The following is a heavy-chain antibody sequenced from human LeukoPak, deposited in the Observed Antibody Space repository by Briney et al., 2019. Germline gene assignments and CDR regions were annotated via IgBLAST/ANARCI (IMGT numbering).Heavy chain of an antibody. CDR3: ARDSAYGSGAIPWMFSDDAFDI. V-gene: IGHV3-74*01. J-gene: IGHJ3*02. CDR1: GFTFSSYW. CDR2: ISSDGSST. D-gene: IGHD3-10*01. Sequence: GGSLRPSCAASGFTFSSYWMHWVRQAPGKGLVWVSRISSDGSSTTYADSVKGRFTISRDNAKNTLYLQMNSLRAEDTAVYYCARDSAYGSGAIPWMFSDDAFDIWGQGTMVTVSS.